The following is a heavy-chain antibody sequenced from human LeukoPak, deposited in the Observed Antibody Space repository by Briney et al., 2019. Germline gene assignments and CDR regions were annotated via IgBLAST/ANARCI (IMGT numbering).Heavy chain of an antibody. V-gene: IGHV4-59*01. Sequence: SETLSLTCTVSGDSISGYYWSWIRQPPGKGLEWIGHITDSGSTDTEYNPSLKSRVTISVDTSQNQFSLKLSSVTAADTAVYYCARVNGLLWFGESQRYGMDVWGQGTTVTVSS. CDR3: ARVNGLLWFGESQRYGMDV. D-gene: IGHD3-10*01. J-gene: IGHJ6*02. CDR2: ITDSGST. CDR1: GDSISGYY.